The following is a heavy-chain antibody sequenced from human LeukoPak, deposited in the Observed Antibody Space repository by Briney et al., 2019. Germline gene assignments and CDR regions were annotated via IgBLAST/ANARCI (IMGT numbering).Heavy chain of an antibody. V-gene: IGHV3-21*01. CDR2: ISSSSSYI. J-gene: IGHJ6*03. Sequence: GGSLRLSCAASGFTFSSYNMNWVRQAPGKGLEWVSSISSSSSYIYYADSVKGRFTISRDNAKNSLYLQMNSLRAEDTAVYYCARGIVVVNYYYYMDVWGKGTTVTVSS. CDR1: GFTFSSYN. D-gene: IGHD3-22*01. CDR3: ARGIVVVNYYYYMDV.